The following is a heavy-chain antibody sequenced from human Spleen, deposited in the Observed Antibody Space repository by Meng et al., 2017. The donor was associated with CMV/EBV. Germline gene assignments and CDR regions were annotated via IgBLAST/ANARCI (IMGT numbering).Heavy chain of an antibody. J-gene: IGHJ4*02. D-gene: IGHD3-22*01. V-gene: IGHV3-9*01. CDR1: GFTFDDYA. CDR2: ISWNSGTI. Sequence: SLKISCAASGFTFDDYAMHWVRQAPGKGLEWVSGISWNSGTIGYADSVKGRFTISRDNSKNTLYLQMNSLRAEDTAVYYCARDFYYDSSGDNYWGQGTLVTVSS. CDR3: ARDFYYDSSGDNY.